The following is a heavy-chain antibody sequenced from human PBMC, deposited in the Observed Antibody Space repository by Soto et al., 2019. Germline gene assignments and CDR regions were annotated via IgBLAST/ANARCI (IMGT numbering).Heavy chain of an antibody. Sequence: PSETLSLTCAVYGGSFSGYYWSWIRQPPGKGLEWIGEINHSGSTNYNPALKSRVTISVDTSKNKFSLKLSSVTAADTAVYYCARGGYDFWSCYYNEGAFDIWGQGTMVTVSS. CDR2: INHSGST. J-gene: IGHJ3*02. D-gene: IGHD3-3*01. CDR3: ARGGYDFWSCYYNEGAFDI. CDR1: GGSFSGYY. V-gene: IGHV4-34*01.